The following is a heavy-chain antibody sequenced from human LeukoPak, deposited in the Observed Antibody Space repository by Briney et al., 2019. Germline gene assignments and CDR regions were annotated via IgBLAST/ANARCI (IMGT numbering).Heavy chain of an antibody. CDR1: EFTFSSYA. J-gene: IGHJ3*02. CDR2: ISYDGSNK. V-gene: IGHV3-30*04. CDR3: ARGRPYYYDSSAHAFDI. D-gene: IGHD3-22*01. Sequence: GGSLRLSCAASEFTFSSYAMSWVRQAPGKGLEWVAVISYDGSNKYYADSVKGRFTISRDNSKNTLYLQMNSLRAEDTAVYYCARGRPYYYDSSAHAFDIWGQGTMVTVSS.